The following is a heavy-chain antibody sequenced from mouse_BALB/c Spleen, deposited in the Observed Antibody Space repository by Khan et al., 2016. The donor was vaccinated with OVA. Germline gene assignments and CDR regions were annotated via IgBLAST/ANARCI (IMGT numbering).Heavy chain of an antibody. CDR2: MSYSGST. CDR1: GYSITSDYA. D-gene: IGHD2-3*01. Sequence: VQLKQSGPGLVKPSQSLSLTCTVTGYSITSDYAWNWIRQFPGNKLEWMGYMSYSGSTSYNPSLKSRISLTRDTSKNQFFLQLNSVTTEDTATYYCARDGSRYNYAMDYWGQGTAVTVSS. V-gene: IGHV3-2*02. J-gene: IGHJ4*01. CDR3: ARDGSRYNYAMDY.